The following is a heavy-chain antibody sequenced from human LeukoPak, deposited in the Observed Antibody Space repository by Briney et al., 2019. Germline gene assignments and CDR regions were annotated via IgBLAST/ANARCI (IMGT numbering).Heavy chain of an antibody. Sequence: KPGGSLRLSCAASGFTFSDYSMNWVRQAPGKGLEWVSSITSSGTYIYYADSVKGRFTISRDNAKNSLYLQMNSLRAEDTAVYYCAANYYGSGSHYAFDIWGQGTLVTVSS. CDR3: AANYYGSGSHYAFDI. CDR2: ITSSGTYI. V-gene: IGHV3-21*01. D-gene: IGHD3-10*01. CDR1: GFTFSDYS. J-gene: IGHJ3*02.